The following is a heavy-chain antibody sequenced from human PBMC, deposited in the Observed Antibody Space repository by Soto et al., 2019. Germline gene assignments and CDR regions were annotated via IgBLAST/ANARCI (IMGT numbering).Heavy chain of an antibody. Sequence: GGSLRLSCAASGFTFSSYSMNWVRQAPGKGLEWVSSISSSSSYIYYADSVKGRFTISRDNAKNSLYLQMNSLRAEDTAVYYCARDSKWLRRAFDIWGQGTMVTVSS. V-gene: IGHV3-21*01. CDR1: GFTFSSYS. J-gene: IGHJ3*02. CDR2: ISSSSSYI. D-gene: IGHD5-12*01. CDR3: ARDSKWLRRAFDI.